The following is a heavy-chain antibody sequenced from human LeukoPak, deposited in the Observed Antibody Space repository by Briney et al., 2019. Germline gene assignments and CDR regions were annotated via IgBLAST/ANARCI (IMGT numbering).Heavy chain of an antibody. CDR1: GGSISSYY. V-gene: IGHV4-4*07. CDR2: IYTSGST. D-gene: IGHD3-22*01. CDR3: AENNNYYDSSGSFDY. Sequence: SETLSLTCTVSGGSISSYYWSWIRQPAGKGLEWIGRIYTSGSTNYNPSLKSRVTMSVDTSKNQFSLKLSSVTAADTAVYYCAENNNYYDSSGSFDYWGQGTLVTVSS. J-gene: IGHJ4*02.